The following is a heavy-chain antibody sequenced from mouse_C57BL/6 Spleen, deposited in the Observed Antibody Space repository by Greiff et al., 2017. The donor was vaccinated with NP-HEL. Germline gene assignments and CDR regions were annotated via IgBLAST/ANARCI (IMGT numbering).Heavy chain of an antibody. V-gene: IGHV1-7*01. CDR2: INPSSGYT. CDR3: ANYYGSSPAWFAY. J-gene: IGHJ3*01. CDR1: GYTFTSYW. D-gene: IGHD1-1*01. Sequence: VQLQQSGAELAKPGASVKLSCKASGYTFTSYWMHWVKQRPGQGLEWIGYINPSSGYTKYNQKFKDKATLTADKSSSTAYMQLSSLTYEDSAVYYCANYYGSSPAWFAYWGQGTLVTVSA.